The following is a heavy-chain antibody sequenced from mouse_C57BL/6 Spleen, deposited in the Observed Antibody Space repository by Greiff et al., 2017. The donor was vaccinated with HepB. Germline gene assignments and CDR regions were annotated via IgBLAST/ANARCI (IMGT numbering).Heavy chain of an antibody. J-gene: IGHJ3*01. CDR3: ARKEEGHLPFAY. V-gene: IGHV1-62-2*01. Sequence: VQLQQSGAELVKPGASVKLSCKASGYTFTEYTIHWVKQRSGQGLEWIGWFYPGSGSIKYNEKFKDKATLTADKSSSTVSMELRRLKSEDSAVYVCARKEEGHLPFAYWGQGTLVTVSA. CDR2: FYPGSGSI. D-gene: IGHD3-1*01. CDR1: GYTFTEYT.